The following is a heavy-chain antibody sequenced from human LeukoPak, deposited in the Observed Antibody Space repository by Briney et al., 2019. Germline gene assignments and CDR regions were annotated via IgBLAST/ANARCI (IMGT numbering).Heavy chain of an antibody. Sequence: ASVKVSCKASGYTFTGYYMLWVRQAPGQGLEWMGWINPNSGGTNYAQKFQGRVTMTRDTSISTAYMELSRLRSDDTAVYYCARGVTMVRGAQPGGYWGQGTLVTVSS. CDR3: ARGVTMVRGAQPGGY. CDR1: GYTFTGYY. D-gene: IGHD3-10*01. J-gene: IGHJ4*02. V-gene: IGHV1-2*02. CDR2: INPNSGGT.